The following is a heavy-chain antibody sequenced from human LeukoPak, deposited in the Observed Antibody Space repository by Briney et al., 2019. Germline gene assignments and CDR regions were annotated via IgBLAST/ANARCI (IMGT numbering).Heavy chain of an antibody. CDR1: GFPFSTYI. Sequence: GSLLLSCAASGFPFSTYIMNWVRPSPGKGLEWVSSISGSSSYIYYADSMKGRFTISRDNAKNSLYLQMNSLRAEDTAFYYCTRGAGSGWYFFYTSWGQGTLVTVSS. D-gene: IGHD6-19*01. CDR2: ISGSSSYI. J-gene: IGHJ5*02. V-gene: IGHV3-21*04. CDR3: TRGAGSGWYFFYTS.